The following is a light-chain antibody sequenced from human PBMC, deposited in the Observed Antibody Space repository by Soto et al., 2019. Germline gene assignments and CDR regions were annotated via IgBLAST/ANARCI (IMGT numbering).Light chain of an antibody. V-gene: IGKV3-20*01. CDR3: QQYGSSPT. CDR1: QSVSSSY. Sequence: EMVLTQSPGTLSLSPGERATLSCLASQSVSSSYLAWYQQKPGQAPRLLIYGASSRATGIPDRFSGSGSGTDFTLTISRLEPEDFAVYYCQQYGSSPTFGEGTRLEIK. J-gene: IGKJ5*01. CDR2: GAS.